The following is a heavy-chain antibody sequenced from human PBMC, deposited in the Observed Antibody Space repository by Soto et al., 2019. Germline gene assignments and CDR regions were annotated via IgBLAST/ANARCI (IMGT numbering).Heavy chain of an antibody. D-gene: IGHD6-13*01. J-gene: IGHJ6*02. CDR2: ISPSGDTI. CDR1: GDSFTRHY. Sequence: GASVKVSCETCGDSFTRHYIHWVRQAPGRGLECMGMISPSGDTISYAQKFQARVTISVDTSKNQFSLNLNSVTAADTAVYYCARDRGQQLVRPHYYGMDVWGQGTTVTVSS. V-gene: IGHV1-46*01. CDR3: ARDRGQQLVRPHYYGMDV.